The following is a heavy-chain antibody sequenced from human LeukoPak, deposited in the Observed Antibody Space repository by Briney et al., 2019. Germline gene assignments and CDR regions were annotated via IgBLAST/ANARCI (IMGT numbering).Heavy chain of an antibody. CDR3: ARSSYCTNGVCYDGDAFDI. V-gene: IGHV4-34*01. CDR2: INPSGST. J-gene: IGHJ3*02. D-gene: IGHD2-8*01. Sequence: SETLSLTCAVYGGSFSGYYWSWIRQPPGKGLEWIGEINPSGSTNYNPSLKSRVTRSVDTSKNQFSLKLSSVTAADTAVYYCARSSYCTNGVCYDGDAFDIWGQGTMATVSS. CDR1: GGSFSGYY.